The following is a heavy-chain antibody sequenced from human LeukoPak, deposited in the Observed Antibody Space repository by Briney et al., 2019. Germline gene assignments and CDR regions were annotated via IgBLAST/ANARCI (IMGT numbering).Heavy chain of an antibody. CDR2: IRYDGSNK. CDR3: AKVGIVGASNDNY. Sequence: GGSLRLSCAASGFTFSNYGMHWVRQASGKGLEWVAFIRYDGSNKYYADSVKGRFTISRDNSKNTLYLQMNSLRAEDTAVYYCAKVGIVGASNDNYWGQGTLVTVSS. V-gene: IGHV3-30*02. D-gene: IGHD1-26*01. CDR1: GFTFSNYG. J-gene: IGHJ4*02.